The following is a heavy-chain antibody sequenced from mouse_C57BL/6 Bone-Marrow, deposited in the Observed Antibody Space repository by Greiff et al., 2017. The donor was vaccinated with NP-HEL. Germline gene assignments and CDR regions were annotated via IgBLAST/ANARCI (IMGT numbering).Heavy chain of an antibody. CDR3: ARGDYGSFYAMDY. CDR1: GYTFTDYN. Sequence: EVQLQQSGPELVKPGASVKMSCKASGYTFTDYNMHWVKQSHGKSLEWIGYINPNNGGTSYNQKFKGKATLTVNKSSSTAYMERRSLTSEDSAVYYCARGDYGSFYAMDYWGQGTSVTVSS. CDR2: INPNNGGT. J-gene: IGHJ4*01. D-gene: IGHD1-1*01. V-gene: IGHV1-22*01.